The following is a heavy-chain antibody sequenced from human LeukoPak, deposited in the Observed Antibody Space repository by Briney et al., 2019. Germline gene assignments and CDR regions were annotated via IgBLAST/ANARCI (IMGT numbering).Heavy chain of an antibody. Sequence: ASVKVSCKASGYTFTSYDINWVRQATGQGLEWMGWMNPNSGNTGYAQKFQGRVTMTRNTSISTAYMELSSLRSEDTAVYYCARGVAGTAAADYWGQGTLVTVSS. CDR2: MNPNSGNT. CDR1: GYTFTSYD. J-gene: IGHJ4*02. CDR3: ARGVAGTAAADY. V-gene: IGHV1-8*01. D-gene: IGHD6-19*01.